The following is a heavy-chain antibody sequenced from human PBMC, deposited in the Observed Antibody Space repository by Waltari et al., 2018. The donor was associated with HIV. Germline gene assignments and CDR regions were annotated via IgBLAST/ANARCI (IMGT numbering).Heavy chain of an antibody. CDR2: IRGSGGGT. V-gene: IGHV3-23*04. CDR1: GFTFSSSA. CDR3: AKDLVGEHNY. Sequence: EVQLVESGGGLVQPGGSLRLSCAASGFTFSSSAMRWGRQSPGRGLEGVSGIRGSGGGTNYADSVKGRFTISRDNSKNTLYLQMNSLRVEDTAVYYCAKDLVGEHNYWGQGTLVTVSS. D-gene: IGHD3-16*01. J-gene: IGHJ4*02.